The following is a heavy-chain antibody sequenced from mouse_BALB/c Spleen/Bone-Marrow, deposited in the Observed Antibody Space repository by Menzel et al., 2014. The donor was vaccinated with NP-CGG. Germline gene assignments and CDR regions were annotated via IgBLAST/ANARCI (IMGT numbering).Heavy chain of an antibody. D-gene: IGHD1-1*01. V-gene: IGHV1-87*01. Sequence: VKLMESGAELARPGASVKLSCKASGYTFTSYWMQWVKQRPGQGLEWIGAIYPGNDDTRYTQKFKGKATLTADKSSSTAYMQLSSLASEDSAVYYCAREGYYYGSSTYYAMDYWGQGTSVTLSS. CDR1: GYTFTSYW. CDR2: IYPGNDDT. J-gene: IGHJ4*01. CDR3: AREGYYYGSSTYYAMDY.